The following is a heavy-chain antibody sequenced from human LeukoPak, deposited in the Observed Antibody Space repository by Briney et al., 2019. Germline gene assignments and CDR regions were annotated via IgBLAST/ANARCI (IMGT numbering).Heavy chain of an antibody. CDR3: ASDEDYYDSSGYYSH. J-gene: IGHJ4*02. Sequence: GGSLRLSCAASGFTFSSYSMNWVRQAPGKGLEWVSSISSSSSYIYYADSVKGRFPISRDNAKNSLYLQMNSLRAEDTAVYYCASDEDYYDSSGYYSHWGQGTLVTVSS. V-gene: IGHV3-21*01. CDR1: GFTFSSYS. D-gene: IGHD3-22*01. CDR2: ISSSSSYI.